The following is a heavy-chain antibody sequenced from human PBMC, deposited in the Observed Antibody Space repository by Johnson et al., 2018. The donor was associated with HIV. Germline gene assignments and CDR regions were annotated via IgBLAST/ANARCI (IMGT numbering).Heavy chain of an antibody. D-gene: IGHD3-22*01. CDR3: VRGIVVRLGAFDI. V-gene: IGHV3-13*01. Sequence: VQLVESGGGLVQPGGSLRLSCAASGFTFSMYDIHWVRQPTGKGLEWVSGIGIAGDTYYIDSVKGRCTISRENAKKSLYLQMNNLRAGDTAVYYCVRGIVVRLGAFDIWGQGTTVTVSS. J-gene: IGHJ3*02. CDR1: GFTFSMYD. CDR2: IGIAGDT.